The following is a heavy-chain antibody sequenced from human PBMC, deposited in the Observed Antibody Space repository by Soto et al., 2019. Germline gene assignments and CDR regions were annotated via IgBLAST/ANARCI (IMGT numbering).Heavy chain of an antibody. CDR1: GGSVSSGGYY. Sequence: SETLSLTCTVSGGSVSSGGYYWNWIRQHPGKGLEWIGYIYYSGSTSYNPSLKSRVTISVDTSKNQFSLKLSSVTAADTAAYYCARDVGHYYDSSGFDYWGQGTLVTVSS. CDR3: ARDVGHYYDSSGFDY. V-gene: IGHV4-31*03. D-gene: IGHD3-22*01. CDR2: IYYSGST. J-gene: IGHJ4*02.